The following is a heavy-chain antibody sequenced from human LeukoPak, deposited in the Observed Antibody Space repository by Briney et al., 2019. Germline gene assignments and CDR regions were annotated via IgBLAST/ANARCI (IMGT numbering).Heavy chain of an antibody. Sequence: GGSLRLSCAASGFTFDDYGMSWVRQAPGKGLEWVSGINWNGGSTGYADSVKGRFTISRDNAKNSLYLQMNSLRAEDTALYYCARDLPLAAMAPGGYCGQGTLVTVSS. V-gene: IGHV3-20*04. CDR2: INWNGGST. CDR3: ARDLPLAAMAPGGY. D-gene: IGHD5-18*01. J-gene: IGHJ4*02. CDR1: GFTFDDYG.